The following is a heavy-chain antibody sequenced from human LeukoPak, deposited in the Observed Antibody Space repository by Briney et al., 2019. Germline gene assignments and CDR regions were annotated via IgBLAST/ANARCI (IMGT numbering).Heavy chain of an antibody. D-gene: IGHD5-18*01. J-gene: IGHJ4*02. CDR1: GGSISSYY. CDR2: IYYSGST. CDR3: ARGPGYSYGYSGRDY. Sequence: SETLSLTCTVSGGSISSYYWSWIRQPPGKGLEWIGYIYYSGSTNYNPSLKSRVTISVDTSKNQFSLKLSSVTAADTAVYYCARGPGYSYGYSGRDYWGQGTLVTVSS. V-gene: IGHV4-59*12.